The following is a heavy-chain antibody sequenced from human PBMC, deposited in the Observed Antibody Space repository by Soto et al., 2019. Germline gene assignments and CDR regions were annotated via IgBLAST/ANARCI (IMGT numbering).Heavy chain of an antibody. V-gene: IGHV1-69*13. Sequence: SVKVSCKASGGTFGSYAITWVLRAPGQGLEWLGGIIPILNSPAYAQKFQARVVITADEITNTAYMELNSLRFDDTAVYYCAREAPYCTSATCPKFYDMDVWGQGTTVTVSS. CDR2: IIPILNSP. J-gene: IGHJ6*02. D-gene: IGHD2-2*01. CDR1: GGTFGSYA. CDR3: AREAPYCTSATCPKFYDMDV.